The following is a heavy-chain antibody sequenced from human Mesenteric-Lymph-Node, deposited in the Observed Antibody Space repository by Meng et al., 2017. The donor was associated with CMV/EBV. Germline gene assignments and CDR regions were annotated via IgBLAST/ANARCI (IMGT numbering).Heavy chain of an antibody. CDR1: GFTVSSNY. J-gene: IGHJ4*02. CDR2: IYSGGST. V-gene: IGHV3-53*01. CDR3: AAGVRIAARPRAASY. Sequence: GGSLRLSCAASGFTVSSNYMSWVRQAPGKGLEWVSVIYSGGSTYYADSVKGRFTISRDNSKNTLYLQMNSLRAEDTAVYYCAAGVRIAARPRAASYWGQGTLVTVSS. D-gene: IGHD6-6*01.